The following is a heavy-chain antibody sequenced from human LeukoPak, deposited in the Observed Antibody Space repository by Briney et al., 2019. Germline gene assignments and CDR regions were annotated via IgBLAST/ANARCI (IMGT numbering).Heavy chain of an antibody. J-gene: IGHJ4*02. CDR1: GVSVNTYY. D-gene: IGHD6-19*01. V-gene: IGHV4-4*07. CDR2: ISITEGT. Sequence: PSETLSLTCSVSGVSVNTYYWSWIRQSAGKGLEWIGRISITEGTNYNPSLKSRVSMSVDASKNQVSLKLGSVTAADTAVYYCARLRRDINDWYADDWWGQGTLVTVSS. CDR3: ARLRRDINDWYADDW.